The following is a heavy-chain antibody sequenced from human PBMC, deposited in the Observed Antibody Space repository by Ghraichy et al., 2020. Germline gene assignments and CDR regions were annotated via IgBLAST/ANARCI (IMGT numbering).Heavy chain of an antibody. J-gene: IGHJ4*02. D-gene: IGHD1-26*01. Sequence: SETLSLTCTVSGGSISSSSYYWGWIRQPPGKGLEWIGSIYYSGSTYYNPSLKSRVTISVDTSKNQFSLKLSSVTAADTAVYYCASPAHRGSKDYWGQGTLVTVSS. CDR3: ASPAHRGSKDY. CDR1: GGSISSSSYY. CDR2: IYYSGST. V-gene: IGHV4-39*01.